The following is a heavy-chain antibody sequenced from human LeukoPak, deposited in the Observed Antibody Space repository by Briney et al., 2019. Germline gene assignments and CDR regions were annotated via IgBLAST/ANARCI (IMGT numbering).Heavy chain of an antibody. CDR2: TSGSGGST. V-gene: IGHV3-23*01. Sequence: PGGSLRLSCAASGFTFSSYAMSWVRQAPGKGLEWVSATSGSGGSTYYADSVKGRFTISRDNSKNTLYLQMNSLRAEDTAVYYCAKLGGVWFGELDYWGQGTLVTASS. CDR3: AKLGGVWFGELDY. CDR1: GFTFSSYA. D-gene: IGHD3-10*01. J-gene: IGHJ4*02.